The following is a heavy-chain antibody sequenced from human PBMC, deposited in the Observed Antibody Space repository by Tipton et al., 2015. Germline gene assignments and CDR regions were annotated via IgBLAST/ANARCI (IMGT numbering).Heavy chain of an antibody. CDR1: GTILSSNY. Sequence: QLVQSGGGLIQPGGSLRLSCAASGTILSSNYMSWVRQAPGKGLEWVSAVYSGGATFYADSVKGRFSISRDSSKNMMYLQMNSLRAEDTAVYYCAGNSIVGSTEEYLQHWGQGTLVIVSS. J-gene: IGHJ1*01. CDR2: VYSGGAT. D-gene: IGHD1-26*01. CDR3: AGNSIVGSTEEYLQH. V-gene: IGHV3-53*01.